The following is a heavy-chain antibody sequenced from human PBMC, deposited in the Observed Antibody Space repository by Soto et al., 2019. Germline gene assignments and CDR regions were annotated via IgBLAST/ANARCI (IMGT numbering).Heavy chain of an antibody. CDR1: GGSISSGGYA. Sequence: PSETLSLTCAVSGGSISSGGYAWAWIRQPPGKGLEWVGYIYQSGSTYYNPSLKSRVTIAADRSKNQFSLNLASVTAADTAVYYCARSYSGGDAYFDYWGQGTVVTLSS. J-gene: IGHJ4*02. CDR2: IYQSGST. CDR3: ARSYSGGDAYFDY. D-gene: IGHD2-21*02. V-gene: IGHV4-30-2*01.